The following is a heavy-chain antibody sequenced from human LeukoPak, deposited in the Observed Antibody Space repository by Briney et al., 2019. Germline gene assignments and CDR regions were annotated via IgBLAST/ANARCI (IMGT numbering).Heavy chain of an antibody. D-gene: IGHD3-9*01. Sequence: SETLSLTCAVYGGSFSGYYWRWIPQPPGKGLVWIGELNHSGSNNYNPSLKSRVTISVDTSKIQFSLKLSSVTAADTAVYFCARVGAHYDILTGHRHPRFDYWGQGTLVTVSS. CDR1: GGSFSGYY. CDR2: LNHSGSN. V-gene: IGHV4-34*01. CDR3: ARVGAHYDILTGHRHPRFDY. J-gene: IGHJ4*02.